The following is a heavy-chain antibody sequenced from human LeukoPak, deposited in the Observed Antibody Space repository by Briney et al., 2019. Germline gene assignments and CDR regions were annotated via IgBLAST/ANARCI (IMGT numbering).Heavy chain of an antibody. J-gene: IGHJ4*02. Sequence: PGGSLRLSCAASGFTFSSYGMHWVRQAPGKGLEWVAVISYDGSNKYYADSVKGRFTISRDNSKNTLYLQMNSLRAEDTAVYYCANGGIVGATTDWEYYLDYWGQGTLVTVSS. CDR1: GFTFSSYG. D-gene: IGHD1-26*01. V-gene: IGHV3-30*18. CDR2: ISYDGSNK. CDR3: ANGGIVGATTDWEYYLDY.